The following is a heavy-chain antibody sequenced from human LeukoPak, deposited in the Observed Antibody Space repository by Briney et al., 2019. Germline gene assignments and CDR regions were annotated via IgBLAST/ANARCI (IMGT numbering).Heavy chain of an antibody. CDR2: ISNAGNDK. J-gene: IGHJ4*02. V-gene: IGHV3-30*04. CDR1: GFTFRHCA. CDR3: ARENYGDLYFDY. Sequence: GGSLRLSCAASGFTFRHCAMHWVRQAPGKGLEWVALISNAGNDKYYADYVKGRFTVSRDNSKNTMFLQMNSLRPEDTAVYYCARENYGDLYFDYWGQGTLVTVSS. D-gene: IGHD4-17*01.